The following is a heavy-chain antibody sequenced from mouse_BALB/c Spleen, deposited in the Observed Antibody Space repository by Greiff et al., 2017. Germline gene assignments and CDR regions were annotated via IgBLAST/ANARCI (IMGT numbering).Heavy chain of an antibody. V-gene: IGHV14-3*02. Sequence: VQLQQSGAELVKPGASVKLSCTASGFNIKDTYMHWVKQRPEQGLEWIGRIDPANGNTKYDPKFQGKATITADTSSNTAYLQLSSLTSEDTAVYYCARSFYGNYFDYWGQGTTLTVAS. CDR2: IDPANGNT. D-gene: IGHD2-1*01. CDR1: GFNIKDTY. J-gene: IGHJ2*01. CDR3: ARSFYGNYFDY.